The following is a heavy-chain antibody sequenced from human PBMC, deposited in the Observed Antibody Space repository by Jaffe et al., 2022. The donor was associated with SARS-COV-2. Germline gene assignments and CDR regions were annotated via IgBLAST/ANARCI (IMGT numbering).Heavy chain of an antibody. CDR2: MNPNSGNT. J-gene: IGHJ6*02. V-gene: IGHV1-8*01. CDR1: GYTFTSYD. CDR3: ARGGSGSSGWYELQYYYYYYGMDV. D-gene: IGHD6-19*01. Sequence: QVQLVQSGAEVKKPGASVKVSCKASGYTFTSYDINWVRQATGQGLEWMGWMNPNSGNTGYAQKFQGRVTMTRNTSISTAYMELSSLRSEDTAVYYCARGGSGSSGWYELQYYYYYYGMDVWGQGTTVTVSS.